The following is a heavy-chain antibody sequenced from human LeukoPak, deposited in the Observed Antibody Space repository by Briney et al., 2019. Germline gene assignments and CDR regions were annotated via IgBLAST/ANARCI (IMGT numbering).Heavy chain of an antibody. D-gene: IGHD6-13*01. V-gene: IGHV1-3*01. CDR1: GYTFTSYA. CDR3: AGSEYSSSWYSYYYYGMDV. CDR2: INAGNGNT. J-gene: IGHJ6*04. Sequence: ASVKVSCKASGYTFTSYAMHWVRQAPGQRLEWMGWINAGNGNTKYSQKFQGRVTITRDTSASTAYMELSSLRSEDTAVYYCAGSEYSSSWYSYYYYGMDVWGKGTTVTVSS.